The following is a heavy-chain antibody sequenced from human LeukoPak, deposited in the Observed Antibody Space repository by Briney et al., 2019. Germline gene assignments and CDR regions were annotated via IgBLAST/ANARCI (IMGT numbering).Heavy chain of an antibody. J-gene: IGHJ6*03. CDR1: GFTFSSYS. Sequence: GGPLRLSCAASGFTFSSYSMNWVRQAPGKGLEWVSSIISSSVYISYADSVKGRFTISRDNAMNSLYLQMNSLRAEDTAVYYCARDWGGYCSSTSCYSHMDVWGKGTTVTVSS. CDR2: IISSSVYI. V-gene: IGHV3-21*01. CDR3: ARDWGGYCSSTSCYSHMDV. D-gene: IGHD2-2*01.